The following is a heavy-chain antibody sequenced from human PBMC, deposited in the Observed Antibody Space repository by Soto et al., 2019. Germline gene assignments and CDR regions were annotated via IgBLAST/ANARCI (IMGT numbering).Heavy chain of an antibody. CDR1: GGSISSGGYY. CDR3: ARGSRGNHFDY. D-gene: IGHD3-16*01. J-gene: IGHJ4*02. V-gene: IGHV4-31*03. Sequence: QVQLQESGPGLVKPSQTLSLTCTVSGGSISSGGYYWSWIRQHPGQGLEWIGYIYYSGSTYYNPSLKGRVTISVDTSKNQFSLKLSSVTAADTAVYYCARGSRGNHFDYWGQGTLVTVSS. CDR2: IYYSGST.